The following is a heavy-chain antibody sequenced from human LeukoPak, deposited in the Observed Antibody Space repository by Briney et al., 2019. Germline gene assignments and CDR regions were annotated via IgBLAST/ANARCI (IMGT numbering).Heavy chain of an antibody. CDR3: AKTDRGYDPKYFDY. V-gene: IGHV3-23*01. CDR2: ISGSGGST. CDR1: GFTFSSYA. J-gene: IGHJ4*02. D-gene: IGHD5-12*01. Sequence: GGSLRLSCAASGFTFSSYAMSWVRQAPGKGLEWVASISGSGGSTYYADSVKGRFTISRDNSKNTLYLQMNSLRVEDTALYYCAKTDRGYDPKYFDYWGQGTLVTVSS.